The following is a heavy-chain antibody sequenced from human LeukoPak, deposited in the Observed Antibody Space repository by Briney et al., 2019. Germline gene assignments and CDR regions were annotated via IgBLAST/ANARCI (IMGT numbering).Heavy chain of an antibody. CDR1: GFTFSAYW. J-gene: IGHJ4*02. V-gene: IGHV3-7*01. Sequence: GGSLRLSCAASGFTFSAYWMSWVPQAPGKGLEWLANIKQDGSDKQYVDYVKGRFAISRDNAKTSVYLQMNSLRAEDTALYYCVSTTRSSPFDNWGQGTLVTVSS. D-gene: IGHD1-1*01. CDR2: IKQDGSDK. CDR3: VSTTRSSPFDN.